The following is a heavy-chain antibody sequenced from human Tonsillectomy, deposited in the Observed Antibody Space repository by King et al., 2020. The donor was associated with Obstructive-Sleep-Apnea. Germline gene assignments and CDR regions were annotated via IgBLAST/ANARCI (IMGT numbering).Heavy chain of an antibody. CDR1: GGSISSYY. V-gene: IGHV4-59*08. J-gene: IGHJ5*02. Sequence: VQLQESGPGLVKPSETLSLTCTVSGGSISSYYWSWIRQPPGKGLEWIGYIYYSGSTNYNPSLKSRVTISVDTSKNQFSLKLSSVTAADTAVYYCARNKIYYDSSGYYYGWFDPWGQGTLVTVSS. CDR3: ARNKIYYDSSGYYYGWFDP. CDR2: IYYSGST. D-gene: IGHD3-22*01.